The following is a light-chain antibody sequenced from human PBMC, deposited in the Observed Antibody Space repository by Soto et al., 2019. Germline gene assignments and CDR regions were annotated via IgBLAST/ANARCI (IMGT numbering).Light chain of an antibody. J-gene: IGLJ3*02. CDR3: SSYAGSNNLV. CDR1: SSDVGGYNY. V-gene: IGLV2-8*01. CDR2: EVT. Sequence: QSALTQPPSASGPPGQPVTISCTETSSDVGGYNYVSWYQQHPGKAPKLMIYEVTKRPSGVPDRFSGSKSGNTASLTVSGLQAEDEADYYCSSYAGSNNLVFGGGTKLTVL.